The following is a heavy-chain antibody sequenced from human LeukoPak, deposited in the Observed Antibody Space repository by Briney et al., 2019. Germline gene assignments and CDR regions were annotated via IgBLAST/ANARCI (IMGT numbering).Heavy chain of an antibody. CDR3: ARESFSNDYGFDH. CDR2: INPNSGGT. CDR1: GYTFTGYY. V-gene: IGHV1-2*02. J-gene: IGHJ4*02. Sequence: GASVKVSCKASGYTFTGYYMHWVRQAPGQGLEWMGWINPNSGGTNYAQKFQGRVTMTRDTSISTAYMELSRLRSDDTAVYYCARESFSNDYGFDHWGQGTLVTVSS. D-gene: IGHD4-17*01.